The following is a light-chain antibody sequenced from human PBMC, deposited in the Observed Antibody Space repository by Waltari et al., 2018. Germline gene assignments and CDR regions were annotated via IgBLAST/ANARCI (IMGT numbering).Light chain of an antibody. J-gene: IGLJ3*02. CDR3: QSYDSSHWV. CDR2: GNI. V-gene: IGLV1-40*01. CDR1: NSNIGAGSD. Sequence: QSVLTQPPSVSGAPGQRVTISCAGSNSNIGAGSDVHWYQHLPGTAPKLLIYGNIKRTSGGPDRFSGSKSGTSASLAITGLQADDEADYYCQSYDSSHWVFGGGTKLTVL.